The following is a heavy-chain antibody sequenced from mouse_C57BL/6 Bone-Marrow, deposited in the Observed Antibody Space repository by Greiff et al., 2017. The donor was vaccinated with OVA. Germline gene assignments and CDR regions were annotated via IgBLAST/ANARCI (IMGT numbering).Heavy chain of an antibody. CDR3: ARSGDYDGVDY. CDR2: IHPNSGST. CDR1: GYTFTSYW. J-gene: IGHJ4*01. V-gene: IGHV1-64*01. Sequence: QVQLQQSGAELVKPGASVKLSCKASGYTFTSYWMHWVKQRPGQGLEWIGMIHPNSGSTNYNEKFKSKATLTVDKSSSTAYMQLSSLTSEDSAVYYCARSGDYDGVDYWGQGTSVTVSS. D-gene: IGHD2-4*01.